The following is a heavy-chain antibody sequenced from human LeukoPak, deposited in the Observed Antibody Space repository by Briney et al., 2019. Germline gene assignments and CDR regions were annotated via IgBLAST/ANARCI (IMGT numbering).Heavy chain of an antibody. CDR1: GGSISSYY. Sequence: SETLSLTCTVSGGSISSYYWRWIRQPPGKGLEWIGYIYYSGSTNYNPSLKSRVNISVDTSKNQFSLKLSSVTAADTAVYYCARDRSSGYPSGFDPWGQGTLVTVSS. V-gene: IGHV4-59*01. CDR3: ARDRSSGYPSGFDP. CDR2: IYYSGST. D-gene: IGHD3-22*01. J-gene: IGHJ5*02.